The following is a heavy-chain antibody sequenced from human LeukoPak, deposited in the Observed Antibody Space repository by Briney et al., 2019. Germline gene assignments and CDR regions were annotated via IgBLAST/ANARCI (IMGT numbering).Heavy chain of an antibody. CDR3: AAARFLEWPFDY. J-gene: IGHJ4*02. V-gene: IGHV1-58*02. CDR2: IVVGSGNT. Sequence: SVKVSCKASGFTFTSSAMQWVRQARGQRVEWIGWIVVGSGNTNYAQKFQERVTITRDMSTSTAYMELSSLRSEDTAVYYCAAARFLEWPFDYWGQGTLVTVSP. D-gene: IGHD3-3*01. CDR1: GFTFTSSA.